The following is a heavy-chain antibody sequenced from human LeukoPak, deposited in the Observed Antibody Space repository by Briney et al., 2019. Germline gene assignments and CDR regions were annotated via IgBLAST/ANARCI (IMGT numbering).Heavy chain of an antibody. CDR3: ARSWANTYYYDSSGEWPLDAFDI. V-gene: IGHV4-61*02. CDR2: IYTSGST. D-gene: IGHD3-22*01. J-gene: IGHJ3*02. Sequence: SETLSLTCTVSGGSISSGSYYWSWIRQPAGKGLEWIGRIYTSGSTNYNPSLKSRVTISVDTSKNQFSLKLSSVTAADTAVYYCARSWANTYYYDSSGEWPLDAFDIWGQGTMVTVSS. CDR1: GGSISSGSYY.